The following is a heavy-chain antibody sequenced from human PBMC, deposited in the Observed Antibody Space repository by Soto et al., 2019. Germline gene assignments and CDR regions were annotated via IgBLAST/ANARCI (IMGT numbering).Heavy chain of an antibody. V-gene: IGHV5-51*01. Sequence: GESMKISCKGSRYSFTSYWIGWVRQMPGKGLEWMGIIYPGDSDTRYSPSFQGQVTISADKSISTAYLQWSSLKASDTAMYYCARHVTVNQEGGIYYYYGMDVWGQGTTVTVSS. D-gene: IGHD4-17*01. CDR3: ARHVTVNQEGGIYYYYGMDV. CDR2: IYPGDSDT. CDR1: RYSFTSYW. J-gene: IGHJ6*02.